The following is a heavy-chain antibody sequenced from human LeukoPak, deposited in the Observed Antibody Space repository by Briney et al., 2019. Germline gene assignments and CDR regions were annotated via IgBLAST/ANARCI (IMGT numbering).Heavy chain of an antibody. V-gene: IGHV4-34*01. Sequence: SETLSLTCAVYGGSFSGYYWSWIRQPPGKGLEWIGEINHSGSTNYNPSLKSRVTISVDTSKNQFSLKLSSVTAADTAVYYCARQRASIRGFDPWGQGTLVTVSS. CDR1: GGSFSGYY. J-gene: IGHJ5*02. CDR3: ARQRASIRGFDP. CDR2: INHSGST.